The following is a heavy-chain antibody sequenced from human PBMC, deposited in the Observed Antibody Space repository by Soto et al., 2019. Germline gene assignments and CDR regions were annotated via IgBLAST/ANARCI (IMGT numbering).Heavy chain of an antibody. J-gene: IGHJ4*02. Sequence: QVQLVQSGTEVKKPGSSVTVSCKASGGTFSTLAVSWVRQAPGQGLEWMGGIIPIFGRPVYAQKFQGRVTITADESTSIVYMELSSLSSEDTAVYYCARAPYEDYAVPEPNYFDSWGQGTLVTVSS. CDR3: ARAPYEDYAVPEPNYFDS. V-gene: IGHV1-69*01. D-gene: IGHD4-17*01. CDR2: IIPIFGRP. CDR1: GGTFSTLA.